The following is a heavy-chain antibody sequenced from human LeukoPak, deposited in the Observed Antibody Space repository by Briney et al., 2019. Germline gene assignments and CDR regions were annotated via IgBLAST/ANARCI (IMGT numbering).Heavy chain of an antibody. CDR3: ARGVGAATHETFDI. D-gene: IGHD2-15*01. Sequence: PSETLSLTCAVYGGSFSGYYWSWIRQPPGKGLEWIGEINHSGSTNYNPSLKSRVTMSRDTSKNQFSLILTSVSAADTAVYFCARGVGAATHETFDIWGPGSMVTVSS. CDR2: INHSGST. V-gene: IGHV4-34*01. J-gene: IGHJ3*02. CDR1: GGSFSGYY.